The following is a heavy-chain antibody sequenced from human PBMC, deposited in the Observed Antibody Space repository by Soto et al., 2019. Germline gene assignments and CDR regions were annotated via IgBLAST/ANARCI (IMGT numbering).Heavy chain of an antibody. CDR3: ARDHGVSGDIVLVPAALLNYHYYGMDV. V-gene: IGHV1-18*01. Sequence: ASVKVSCKASGYTFTSYGISWVRQAPGQGLEWMGWISAYNGNTNYAQKLQGRVTMTTDTSTSTAYMELRSLRSDDTAVYYCARDHGVSGDIVLVPAALLNYHYYGMDVWGQGATVTVSS. D-gene: IGHD2-2*01. J-gene: IGHJ6*02. CDR1: GYTFTSYG. CDR2: ISAYNGNT.